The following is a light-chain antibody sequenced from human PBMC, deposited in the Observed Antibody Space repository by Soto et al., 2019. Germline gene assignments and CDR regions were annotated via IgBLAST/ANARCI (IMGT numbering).Light chain of an antibody. CDR1: QSVSSSY. Sequence: EIVLTQSPGTLSLSPGERATLSCRASQSVSSSYLAWYQQKPGQAPRLLIYGASSRATGIPDRFSGSGSGTDFTLTISRLEPEDFAVYYCQQYGSSPATYTFGQGTKLEIK. V-gene: IGKV3-20*01. CDR2: GAS. CDR3: QQYGSSPATYT. J-gene: IGKJ2*01.